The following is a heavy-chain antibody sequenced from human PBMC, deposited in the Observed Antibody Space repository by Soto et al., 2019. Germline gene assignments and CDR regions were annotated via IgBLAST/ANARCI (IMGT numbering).Heavy chain of an antibody. D-gene: IGHD2-15*01. V-gene: IGHV4-34*02. Sequence: QVQLQQWGAGLVKPSETLSLTCAVSGGSFNGYYWNWIRQPPGRGPEWIGEINHTGGANYNPSLKSRLTISMDTSKNHFYLRLTSVTAADTAVYYCARYPAYCSDGKNCPPGSWGQGTLVTVSS. CDR3: ARYPAYCSDGKNCPPGS. CDR2: INHTGGA. J-gene: IGHJ5*02. CDR1: GGSFNGYY.